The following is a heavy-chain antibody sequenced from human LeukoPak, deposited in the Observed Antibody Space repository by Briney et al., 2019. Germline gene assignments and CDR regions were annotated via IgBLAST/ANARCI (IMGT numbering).Heavy chain of an antibody. D-gene: IGHD6-19*01. J-gene: IGHJ4*02. CDR3: AREAVAGTYFDY. V-gene: IGHV4-59*01. CDR2: IYYSGST. Sequence: SETLSLTCTVSGGSISSYYWSWIRRPPGKGLEWIGYIYYSGSTNYNPSLKSRVTISVDTSKNQFSLKLSSVTAADTAVYYCAREAVAGTYFDYWGQGTLVTVSS. CDR1: GGSISSYY.